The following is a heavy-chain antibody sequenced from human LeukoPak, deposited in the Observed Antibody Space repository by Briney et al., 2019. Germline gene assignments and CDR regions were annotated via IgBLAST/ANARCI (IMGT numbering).Heavy chain of an antibody. D-gene: IGHD3-22*01. CDR3: AKEKNSGYYYHFDY. V-gene: IGHV3-23*01. CDR1: GFTFTNFG. CDR2: VSGGGGST. Sequence: TGGSLRLSCAASGFTFTNFGMSWVRQAPGKGLEWVSAVSGGGGSTFYADSVKGRFTISRDNSKNTVYLQMNSLRAEDTAIYYCAKEKNSGYYYHFDYWGQGTLVTASS. J-gene: IGHJ4*02.